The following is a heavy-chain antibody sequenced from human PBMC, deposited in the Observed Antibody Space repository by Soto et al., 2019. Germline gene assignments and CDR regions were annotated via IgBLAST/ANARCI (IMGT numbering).Heavy chain of an antibody. CDR1: GYIFTSNW. D-gene: IGHD7-27*01. CDR3: ANHVDNWGSPYERES. J-gene: IGHJ4*01. V-gene: IGHV5-51*01. CDR2: IYPGDSDT. Sequence: GASLKISCKGSGYIFTSNWIAWVRQMPGKGLEWMGIIYPGDSDTRYSPSFQGHVTFSADKSISTAYLQWDRLKASDTAMYFWANHVDNWGSPYERESWGHGNRVT.